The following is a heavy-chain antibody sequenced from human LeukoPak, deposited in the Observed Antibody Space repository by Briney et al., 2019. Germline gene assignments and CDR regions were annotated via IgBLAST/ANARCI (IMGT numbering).Heavy chain of an antibody. CDR3: AKHPGYSSGWFYFDY. V-gene: IGHV3-23*01. D-gene: IGHD6-19*01. CDR2: ISGSGGST. J-gene: IGHJ4*02. Sequence: GGPLRLSCAASGFTFSSYAMSWVRQAPGKGLEWVSAISGSGGSTYYADSVKGRFTISRDNSKNTLYLQMNSLRAEDTAVYYCAKHPGYSSGWFYFDYWGQGTLVTVSS. CDR1: GFTFSSYA.